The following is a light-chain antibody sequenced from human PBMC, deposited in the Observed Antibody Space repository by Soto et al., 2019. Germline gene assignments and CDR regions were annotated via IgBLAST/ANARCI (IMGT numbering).Light chain of an antibody. CDR3: QHSSLSPWT. Sequence: DIQMTQSPSSLSASVGDRVTITCRASQSIFNYLNWYQQKPGKAPKLLIFATSNLQSGVTSRFSGSGSGTEFTLTISSLQLEDFATYSCQHSSLSPWTFGQGTKVEIK. CDR1: QSIFNY. J-gene: IGKJ1*01. CDR2: ATS. V-gene: IGKV1-39*01.